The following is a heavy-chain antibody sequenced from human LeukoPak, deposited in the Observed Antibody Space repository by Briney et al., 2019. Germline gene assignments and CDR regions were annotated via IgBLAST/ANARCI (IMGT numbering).Heavy chain of an antibody. CDR3: AREVADYYDSSGYYRSFDY. CDR2: IYYSGST. Sequence: SETLSLTCTVSGGSVSSGSYYWSWIRQPPGKGLEWIGYIYYSGSTNYNPSLKSRVTISVDTSKNQFSLKLSSVTAADTAVYYCAREVADYYDSSGYYRSFDYWGQGTLDTVSS. CDR1: GGSVSSGSYY. D-gene: IGHD3-22*01. V-gene: IGHV4-61*01. J-gene: IGHJ4*02.